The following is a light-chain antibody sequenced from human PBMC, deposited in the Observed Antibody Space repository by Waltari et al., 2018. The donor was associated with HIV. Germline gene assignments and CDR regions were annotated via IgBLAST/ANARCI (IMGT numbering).Light chain of an antibody. CDR1: SVSLSASHQ. V-gene: IGLV8-61*01. Sequence: QTVVPQWASFSVSPGRTVPLPCDLNSVSLSASHQPHCYQQTPGQTPRALIYSTNVRSSGVPARFSGSIRGNKAALTITGAQVDDESTYYCLLYLDGGIMMFGGGTKLTV. J-gene: IGLJ3*02. CDR3: LLYLDGGIMM. CDR2: STN.